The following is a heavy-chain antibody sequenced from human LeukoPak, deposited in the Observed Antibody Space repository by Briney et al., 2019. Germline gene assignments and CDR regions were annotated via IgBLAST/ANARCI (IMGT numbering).Heavy chain of an antibody. CDR2: ISYDGSNK. Sequence: GALRLFCAASGFTFSYYGMHWVRQAPGKGLGWVAVISYDGSNKYYADSVKGRFTISRDNSKNTLYLQMNSLRAEDTAVYYRARDVDSSGYYPGAFDIWGQGTMVTVSS. V-gene: IGHV3-30*04. CDR3: ARDVDSSGYYPGAFDI. D-gene: IGHD3-22*01. CDR1: GFTFSYYG. J-gene: IGHJ3*02.